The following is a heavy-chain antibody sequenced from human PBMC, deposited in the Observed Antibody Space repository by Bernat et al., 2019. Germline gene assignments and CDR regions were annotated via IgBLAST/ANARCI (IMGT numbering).Heavy chain of an antibody. J-gene: IGHJ6*02. D-gene: IGHD2-15*01. CDR2: ISYDGSNK. CDR3: AKDTGVVAATPYYYGMDV. V-gene: IGHV3-30*18. Sequence: QVQLVESGGGVVQPGRSLRLSCAASGFTFSSYGMHWVRQAPGKGLEWVAVISYDGSNKYSAGSVKGRFTISSDNSKNTLYLQMNSLEAEDTAVYYCAKDTGVVAATPYYYGMDVWGQGTTVTVSS. CDR1: GFTFSSYG.